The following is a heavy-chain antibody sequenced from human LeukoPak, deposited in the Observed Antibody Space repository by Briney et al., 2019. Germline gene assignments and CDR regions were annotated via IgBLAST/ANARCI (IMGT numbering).Heavy chain of an antibody. D-gene: IGHD3-22*01. CDR2: IYYSGST. CDR3: ARTPDSSGYLGHFDY. V-gene: IGHV4-59*08. J-gene: IGHJ4*02. Sequence: SETLSLTCTVSGGSISSYYWSWIRQPPGMGLEWIGYIYYSGSTNYNPSLKSRVTISVDTSKNQFSLKLSSVTAADTAVYYCARTPDSSGYLGHFDYWGQGTLVTVSS. CDR1: GGSISSYY.